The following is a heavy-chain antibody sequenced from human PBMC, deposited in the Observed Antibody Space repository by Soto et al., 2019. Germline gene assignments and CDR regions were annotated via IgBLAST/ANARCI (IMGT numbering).Heavy chain of an antibody. V-gene: IGHV5-51*01. Sequence: RVESLTMSCRGSGYNFANNWIAWVRQMPAEGLEWMGIIDPSDTDTKYSPSFQGQVTISAPKSISTAYLQWSSLKASDTALHSRKPRHCLFGGSVPSAYFDYWGQGTQVTVSS. CDR1: GYNFANNW. D-gene: IGHD3-16*01. J-gene: IGHJ4*02. CDR3: KPRHCLFGGSVPSAYFDY. CDR2: IDPSDTDT.